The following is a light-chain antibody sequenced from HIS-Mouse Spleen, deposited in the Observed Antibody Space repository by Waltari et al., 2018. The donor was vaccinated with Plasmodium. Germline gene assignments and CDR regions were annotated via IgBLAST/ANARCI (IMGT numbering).Light chain of an antibody. CDR2: EGS. CDR3: CSYAGSSTYV. J-gene: IGLJ1*01. CDR1: SSDVGSYNL. V-gene: IGLV2-23*01. Sequence: QSALTQPASVSGSPGQTITISCTGTSSDVGSYNLSSWYQQHPGQAPKLMIYEGSKRPSGVSNRFSGSKSGNTASLTISGLQAEDEADYYCCSYAGSSTYVFGTGTKVTVL.